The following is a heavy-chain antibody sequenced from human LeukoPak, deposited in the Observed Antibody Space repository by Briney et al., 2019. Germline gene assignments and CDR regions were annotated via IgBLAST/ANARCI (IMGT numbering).Heavy chain of an antibody. Sequence: SGTLSLTCAVSGGSISSSNWWSWVRQPPGKGLEWIGEIYHSGSTNYNPSLKSRVTISVDKSKNQFSLKLSSVTAADTAVYYCARGVPDYYGSGSPVPWGQGTLVTVSS. CDR3: ARGVPDYYGSGSPVP. V-gene: IGHV4-4*02. CDR1: GGSISSSNW. CDR2: IYHSGST. D-gene: IGHD3-10*01. J-gene: IGHJ5*02.